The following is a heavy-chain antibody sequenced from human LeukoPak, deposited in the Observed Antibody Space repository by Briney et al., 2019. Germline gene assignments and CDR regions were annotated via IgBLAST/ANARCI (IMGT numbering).Heavy chain of an antibody. J-gene: IGHJ4*02. CDR3: ARDFEGYGSPFDY. Sequence: ASVKVSCKASGYTFTGYYMHWVRQAPGQGLEWMGWINPNSGGTNYAQKFQGRVTMTRDTSISTAYMELSRLRSDDTAVYYCARDFEGYGSPFDYWGQGTLVTVSS. CDR1: GYTFTGYY. V-gene: IGHV1-2*02. D-gene: IGHD5-12*01. CDR2: INPNSGGT.